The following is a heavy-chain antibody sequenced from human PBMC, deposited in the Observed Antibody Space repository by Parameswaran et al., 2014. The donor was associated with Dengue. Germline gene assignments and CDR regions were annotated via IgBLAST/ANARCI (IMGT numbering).Heavy chain of an antibody. J-gene: IGHJ6*02. CDR3: ARTSDCKSSTCYPWFYYGLDV. D-gene: IGHD2-2*01. Sequence: VRQAPGKGLEWIGSVYHSGTTYYTPSLKSRVTISVDTSKNHFSLKLTSVTAADTAVYYCARTSDCKSSTCYPWFYYGLDVWGQGTTVTVSS. CDR2: VYHSGTT. V-gene: IGHV4-61*03.